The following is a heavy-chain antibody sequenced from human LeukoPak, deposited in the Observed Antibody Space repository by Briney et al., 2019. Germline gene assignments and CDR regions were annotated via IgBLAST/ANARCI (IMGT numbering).Heavy chain of an antibody. CDR3: ARGKYSFDY. CDR1: GFTFSDSY. J-gene: IGHJ4*02. CDR2: ISSSGSTI. Sequence: PGGSLRLSCAASGFTFSDSYMSWIRQAPGKGLEYISYISSSGSTIYYADSVKGRFTLSRDNAKNSLSLEMNSLRAEDTAVYYCARGKYSFDYWGQGTLVTVSS. V-gene: IGHV3-11*01.